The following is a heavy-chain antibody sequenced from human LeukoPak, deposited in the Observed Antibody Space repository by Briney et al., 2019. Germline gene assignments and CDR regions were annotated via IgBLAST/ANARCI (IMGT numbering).Heavy chain of an antibody. CDR1: GFTFDDYA. CDR2: ITWNSGSI. V-gene: IGHV3-9*03. Sequence: PGGSLRLSCAASGFTFDDYAMHWVRQAPGKGLEWVSGITWNSGSIGYADSVKGRFTISRDYAKNSLYLQMNSLRAEDMALYYCAKDVITMVRGAPGYWGQGTLVTVSS. J-gene: IGHJ4*02. D-gene: IGHD3-10*01. CDR3: AKDVITMVRGAPGY.